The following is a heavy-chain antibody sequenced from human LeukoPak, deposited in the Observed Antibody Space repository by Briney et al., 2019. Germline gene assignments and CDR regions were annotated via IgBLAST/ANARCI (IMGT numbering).Heavy chain of an antibody. Sequence: PSETLSLTCTVSGGSISSSSYYWGRIRQPPGKGLEWIGSVYYSGSTYYNPSLKSRVTISVDTSKNQFSLKLSSVTAADTAVYYCARADTGDYDSSGLSESRGYFDYWGQGTLVTVSS. D-gene: IGHD3-22*01. J-gene: IGHJ4*02. CDR1: GGSISSSSYY. CDR2: VYYSGST. V-gene: IGHV4-39*01. CDR3: ARADTGDYDSSGLSESRGYFDY.